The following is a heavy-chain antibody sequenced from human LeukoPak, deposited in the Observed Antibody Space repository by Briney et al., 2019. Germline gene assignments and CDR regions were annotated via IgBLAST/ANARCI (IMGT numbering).Heavy chain of an antibody. J-gene: IGHJ4*02. V-gene: IGHV3-53*01. D-gene: IGHD3-10*01. CDR1: GFTVGSTY. CDR3: ARLPSGDY. CDR2: IYSGGST. Sequence: GGSLRLSCAASGFTVGSTYLSWVGQAPGKGLEWVSIIYSGGSTYYADSLKGRFTISRDNSQNTVYLQINSLRAEDTAVYYCARLPSGDYWGQGTLVTVSS.